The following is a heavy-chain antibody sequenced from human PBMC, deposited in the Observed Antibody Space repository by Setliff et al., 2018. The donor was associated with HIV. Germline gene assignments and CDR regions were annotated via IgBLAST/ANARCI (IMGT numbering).Heavy chain of an antibody. CDR3: ASEGRRYYDSGSPYFDY. CDR1: GVSITIVTDD. D-gene: IGHD3-10*01. CDR2: IYTSASA. V-gene: IGHV4-61*02. Sequence: PSETLSLTCTVSGVSITIVTDDWGWTRRPAGKALAGVGSIYTSASAHSNPSLKRRVTISVDTSKNQLSLKLSFVTAADTAVDYCASEGRRYYDSGSPYFDYWGQGTLVTAPQ. J-gene: IGHJ4*02.